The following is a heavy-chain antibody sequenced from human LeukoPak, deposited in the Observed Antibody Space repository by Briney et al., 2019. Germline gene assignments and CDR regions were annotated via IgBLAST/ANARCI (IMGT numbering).Heavy chain of an antibody. D-gene: IGHD3-3*01. CDR1: AFSFGSYA. V-gene: IGHV3-23*01. CDR3: AKDRRPERFLGNFDY. Sequence: PGGSLRLSCAASAFSFGSYAMAWVRQAPGKGLEWVSSVSGSSSNTYYTDSVKGRFTISRDNSKNTVFLQMNSLRAEDTAVYYCAKDRRPERFLGNFDYWGHGTLVTVSS. CDR2: VSGSSSNT. J-gene: IGHJ4*01.